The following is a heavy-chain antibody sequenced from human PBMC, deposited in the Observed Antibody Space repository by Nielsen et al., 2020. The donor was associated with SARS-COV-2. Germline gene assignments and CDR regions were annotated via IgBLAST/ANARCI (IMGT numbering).Heavy chain of an antibody. J-gene: IGHJ6*02. D-gene: IGHD6-19*01. CDR1: GFTFSDYY. CDR2: ISSSSSYI. V-gene: IGHV3-11*06. Sequence: GGSLRLSCAASGFTFSDYYMSWIRQAPGKGLEWVSYISSSSSYIYYADSVRGRFTISRDNAKNSLYLQMNSLRAEDTAVYYCAADLIAVAGTDYYYYYGMDVWGQGTTVTVSS. CDR3: AADLIAVAGTDYYYYYGMDV.